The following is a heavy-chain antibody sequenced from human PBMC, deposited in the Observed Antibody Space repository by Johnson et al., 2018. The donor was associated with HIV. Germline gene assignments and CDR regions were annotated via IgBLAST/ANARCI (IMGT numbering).Heavy chain of an antibody. CDR2: IKSKTEGGTT. Sequence: VQLVESGGGLVKPGGYLRLSCAAYGFIFNDAWMNWVRQAPGKGLEWVGRIKSKTEGGTTDYAAPVKGRFTISRDDSKNTLYLQMNSLKTEDTAVYYCTTDPPGMSSTSERDAFDIWGQGTMVTVSS. CDR3: TTDPPGMSSTSERDAFDI. D-gene: IGHD2-2*01. CDR1: GFIFNDAW. V-gene: IGHV3-15*01. J-gene: IGHJ3*02.